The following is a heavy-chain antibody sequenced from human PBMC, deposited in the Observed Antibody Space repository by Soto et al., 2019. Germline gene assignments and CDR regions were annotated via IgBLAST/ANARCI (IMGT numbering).Heavy chain of an antibody. V-gene: IGHV4-31*03. CDR3: ARAGITMVRAYYYYGMDV. D-gene: IGHD3-10*01. Sequence: SETLSLTSTVSGGSVTSGAFYWTWIRQHPGKGLEWIGYIYYSGGTYYNPSLESRVTISLDTSKNQFSLKLSSVTAADTAVYYCARAGITMVRAYYYYGMDVWGQGTTVT. CDR2: IYYSGGT. CDR1: GGSVTSGAFY. J-gene: IGHJ6*02.